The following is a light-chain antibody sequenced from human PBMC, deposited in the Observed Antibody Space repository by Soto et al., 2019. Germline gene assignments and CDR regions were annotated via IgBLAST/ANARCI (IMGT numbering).Light chain of an antibody. Sequence: VVTTHSPATLSVSPGEIVTLSFTASQSVSGNLAWYQQKPGQAPRLLIHGASTRATDIPARFSGSGSGTEFTLTITSLQSEDFAVYYCQQYNSWPPITFGQGTRLEIK. J-gene: IGKJ5*01. V-gene: IGKV3-15*01. CDR3: QQYNSWPPIT. CDR1: QSVSGN. CDR2: GAS.